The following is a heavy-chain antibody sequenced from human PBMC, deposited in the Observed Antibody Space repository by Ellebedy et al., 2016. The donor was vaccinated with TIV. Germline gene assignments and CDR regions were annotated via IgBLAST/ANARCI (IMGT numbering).Heavy chain of an antibody. V-gene: IGHV3-23*01. D-gene: IGHD1-14*01. CDR1: GFAFSGYA. J-gene: IGHJ3*02. CDR3: ANIWYGRSVDAFDI. Sequence: GESLKISXAASGFAFSGYAMSWVRQAPGKGLEWVSSISYSSDIPHYADSVMGRFTISRDNSKNTLYLQMNSLRAEDTAVYNCANIWYGRSVDAFDIWGQGTRVTVSS. CDR2: ISYSSDIP.